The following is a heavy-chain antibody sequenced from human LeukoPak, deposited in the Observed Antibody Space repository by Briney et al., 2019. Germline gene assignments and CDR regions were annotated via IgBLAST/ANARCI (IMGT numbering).Heavy chain of an antibody. J-gene: IGHJ4*02. CDR3: AKVRGPGEVSGWYYFDS. CDR1: GFSFRSYA. D-gene: IGHD6-19*01. V-gene: IGHV3-30*18. CDR2: ISYDGSNR. Sequence: GGSLRLSCAASGFSFRSYAMSWVRQAPGKGLEWEAFISYDGSNRYYVDSVKGRFTISRDNSKNTLYLQMNSLRPEDTAVYYCAKVRGPGEVSGWYYFDSWGQGTLVTVSS.